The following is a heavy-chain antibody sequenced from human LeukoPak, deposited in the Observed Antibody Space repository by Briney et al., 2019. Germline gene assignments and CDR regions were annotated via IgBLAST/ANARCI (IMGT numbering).Heavy chain of an antibody. J-gene: IGHJ4*02. CDR2: INHSGST. Sequence: SETLSLTCAVYGGSFSGYYWSWIRQPPGKGLEWIGEINHSGSTNYNPSLKSRVTISVDTSKNQFSLKLSSVTAADTALYYCARHDQMVTHVDYWGQGTLVTVSS. CDR1: GGSFSGYY. CDR3: ARHDQMVTHVDY. V-gene: IGHV4-34*01. D-gene: IGHD5-18*01.